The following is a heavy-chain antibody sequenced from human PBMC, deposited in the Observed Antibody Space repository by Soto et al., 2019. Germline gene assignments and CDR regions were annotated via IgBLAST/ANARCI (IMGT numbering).Heavy chain of an antibody. CDR1: GGSISSSSYY. J-gene: IGHJ2*01. CDR3: ARTTGPGPWYFDL. Sequence: QLQLQESGPGLVKPSETLSLTCTVSGGSISSSSYYWGWIRQPPGKGLEWIGSIYYSGSTYYNPSLKSRVPIPVDTSKTQFSLKLSSVTAADTAVYYCARTTGPGPWYFDLWGRGPLVTVSS. V-gene: IGHV4-39*01. D-gene: IGHD4-17*01. CDR2: IYYSGST.